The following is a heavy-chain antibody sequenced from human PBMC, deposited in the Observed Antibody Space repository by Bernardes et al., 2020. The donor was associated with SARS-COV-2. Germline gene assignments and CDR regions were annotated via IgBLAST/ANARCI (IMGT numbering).Heavy chain of an antibody. J-gene: IGHJ4*02. CDR2: IYSGGST. CDR3: ARDYGAWYFDY. D-gene: IGHD4-17*01. CDR1: AFTASSNY. V-gene: IGHV3-53*01. Sequence: GSIRLPSAASAFTASSNYMSWVRPSPGKGLEWVSAIYSGGSTYYADSVRGRFTISRDDSKNTLSLQMNSLRADDTAIYYCARDYGAWYFDYWGQGTLVTVSS.